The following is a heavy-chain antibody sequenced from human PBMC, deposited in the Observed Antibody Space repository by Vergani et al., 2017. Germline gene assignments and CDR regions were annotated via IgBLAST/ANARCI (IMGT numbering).Heavy chain of an antibody. Sequence: QVQLQESGPGLVRPSQTLSLTCTVSGGSIRSGSYYWSWLRQPAGKGLEWIGRFYTGGGTSYNPSLKSPVTISVDTSKNQFSLQLSSVTAADTAVYYCARDPLYSTTWPFLLLDMDVWGQGTTVTVSS. CDR1: GGSIRSGSYY. CDR2: FYTGGGT. J-gene: IGHJ6*02. CDR3: ARDPLYSTTWPFLLLDMDV. V-gene: IGHV4-61*02. D-gene: IGHD6-13*01.